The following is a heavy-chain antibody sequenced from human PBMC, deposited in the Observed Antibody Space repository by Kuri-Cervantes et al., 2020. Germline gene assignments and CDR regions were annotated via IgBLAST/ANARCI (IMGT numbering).Heavy chain of an antibody. D-gene: IGHD3-22*01. CDR3: AKGYYDNSGLAFFDI. V-gene: IGHV3-72*01. CDR1: GFTFSSYS. CDR2: IRNKANTYTT. Sequence: GESLKISCAASGFTFSSYSMNWVRQAPGKGLEWVGRIRNKANTYTTEYAASVKGRFTISRDDSKNSLYLQMNSLKTEDTAVYCCAKGYYDNSGLAFFDIWGQGTMVTVSS. J-gene: IGHJ3*02.